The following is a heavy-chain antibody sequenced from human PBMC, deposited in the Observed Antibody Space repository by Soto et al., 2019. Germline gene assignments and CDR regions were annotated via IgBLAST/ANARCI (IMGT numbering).Heavy chain of an antibody. CDR3: ARGRDDFYYYAMDV. CDR2: IIPVSPIA. J-gene: IGHJ6*02. Sequence: GASVKVSCKASGGTFSSFGINWVRQAPGQGLEWMGGIIPVSPIANYAQKFQGRVPITADKSTNAAYMELSSLRSEDTAVYSCARGRDDFYYYAMDVWGQGTTVTVSS. V-gene: IGHV1-69*10. CDR1: GGTFSSFG.